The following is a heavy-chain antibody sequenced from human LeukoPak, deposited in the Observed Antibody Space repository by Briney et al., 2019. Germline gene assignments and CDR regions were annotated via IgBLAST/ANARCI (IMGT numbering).Heavy chain of an antibody. Sequence: PSETLSLTCTVSGGSISSSSYYWGWLRQPPGKGLEWIGSIYYSGSTYYNPSLKSRVTISVDTSKNQFSLKLSSVTAADTAVYYCARYHSSSWYDWLGESWFDPWGQGTLVTVSS. V-gene: IGHV4-39*01. D-gene: IGHD6-13*01. CDR3: ARYHSSSWYDWLGESWFDP. CDR1: GGSISSSSYY. CDR2: IYYSGST. J-gene: IGHJ5*02.